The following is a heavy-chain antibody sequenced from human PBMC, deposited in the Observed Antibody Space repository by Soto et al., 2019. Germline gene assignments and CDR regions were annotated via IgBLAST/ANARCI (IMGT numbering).Heavy chain of an antibody. Sequence: SETLSLTCAVSGGSISSGGYSWSWIRQPPGKGLEWIGYIYHSGSTYYNPSLKSRVTISVDRSKNQFSLKLSSVTAADTAVYYCARDLNYDSSGYYYGHAFDIWGQGTMVTVSS. CDR1: GGSISSGGYS. CDR2: IYHSGST. V-gene: IGHV4-30-2*01. CDR3: ARDLNYDSSGYYYGHAFDI. D-gene: IGHD3-22*01. J-gene: IGHJ3*02.